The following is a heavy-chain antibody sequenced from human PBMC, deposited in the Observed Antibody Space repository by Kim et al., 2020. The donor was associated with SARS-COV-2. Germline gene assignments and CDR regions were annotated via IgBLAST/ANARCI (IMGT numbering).Heavy chain of an antibody. CDR3: ARMYYYDSSGLGDAFDI. CDR1: GYTFTGYY. D-gene: IGHD3-22*01. J-gene: IGHJ3*02. Sequence: ASVKVSCKASGYTFTGYYMHWVRQAPGQGLEWMGWINPNSGGTNYAQKFQGRVTMTRDTSISTAYMELSRLRSDDTAVYYCARMYYYDSSGLGDAFDIWGQGTMVTVSS. CDR2: INPNSGGT. V-gene: IGHV1-2*02.